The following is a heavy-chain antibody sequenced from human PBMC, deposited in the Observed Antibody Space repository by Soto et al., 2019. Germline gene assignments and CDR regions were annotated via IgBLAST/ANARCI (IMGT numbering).Heavy chain of an antibody. CDR3: ATSAAAPGNY. D-gene: IGHD6-13*01. CDR1: GFTFSSYW. J-gene: IGHJ4*02. CDR2: VKQDGSAT. Sequence: GGSLRLSCAASGFTFSSYWMSWVRQAPGKGLEWVANVKQDGSATYYVDSVRGRFTISRDNAKNSLYLQMNSLRAEDTAVYYCATSAAAPGNYWGQGTLVTVSS. V-gene: IGHV3-7*01.